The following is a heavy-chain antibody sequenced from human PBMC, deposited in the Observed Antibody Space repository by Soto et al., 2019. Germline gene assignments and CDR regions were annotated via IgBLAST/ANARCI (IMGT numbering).Heavy chain of an antibody. J-gene: IGHJ4*02. CDR2: ISYDGSNK. CDR1: GFTFSSYA. V-gene: IGHV3-30-3*01. Sequence: GGSLRLSCAASGFTFSSYAMHWVRQAPGKGLEWVAVISYDGSNKYYADSVKGRFTISRDNSKNTLYLQMNSLRAEDTAVYYCVRAVASSPNYFDYWGQGTLVTVSS. CDR3: VRAVASSPNYFDY. D-gene: IGHD6-19*01.